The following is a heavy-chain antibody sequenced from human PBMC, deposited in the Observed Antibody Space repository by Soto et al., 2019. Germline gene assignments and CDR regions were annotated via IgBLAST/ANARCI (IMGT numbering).Heavy chain of an antibody. J-gene: IGHJ5*02. CDR1: GGSSSRAIYS. Sequence: NPSETLALSCAVSGGSSSRAIYSWSWIRQPPGKGLEWIGYIYHSGSTYYNPSLKSRVTISVDRSKNQFSLKLSSVTAADTAVYYCARVPDRWGQGTLVTVS. CDR3: ARVPDR. D-gene: IGHD2-2*01. CDR2: IYHSGST. V-gene: IGHV4-30-2*01.